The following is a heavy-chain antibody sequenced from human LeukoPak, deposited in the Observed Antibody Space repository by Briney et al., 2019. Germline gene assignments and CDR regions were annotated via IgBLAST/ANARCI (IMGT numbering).Heavy chain of an antibody. Sequence: GGSLRLSCAASGFTFSSYGMHWVRQAPGKGLEWVAFIRYDGSNKYYADSVKGRFTISRDNSKNTLYVQMNSLRAEDTAVYYCARDRTVPGVPYIWSDPWGQGTLVTASS. J-gene: IGHJ5*02. CDR1: GFTFSSYG. CDR3: ARDRTVPGVPYIWSDP. CDR2: IRYDGSNK. V-gene: IGHV3-30*02. D-gene: IGHD2-2*01.